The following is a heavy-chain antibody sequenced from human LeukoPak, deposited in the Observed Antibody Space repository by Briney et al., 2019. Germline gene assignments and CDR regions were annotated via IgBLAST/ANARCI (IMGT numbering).Heavy chain of an antibody. D-gene: IGHD1-26*01. V-gene: IGHV1-8*01. CDR2: MNPNSGRT. Sequence: EASVKVSCKASGYTLTSYDINWVRQATGQGLEWMGWMNPNSGRTGYAQNFQGRITITRNTSISTAYMELSSLRSEDTAVYYCAALGMVGAEGAFDIWGQGTMVTVSS. CDR1: GYTLTSYD. J-gene: IGHJ3*02. CDR3: AALGMVGAEGAFDI.